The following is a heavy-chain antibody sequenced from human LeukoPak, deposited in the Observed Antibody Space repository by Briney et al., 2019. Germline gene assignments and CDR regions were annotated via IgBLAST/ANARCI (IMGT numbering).Heavy chain of an antibody. J-gene: IGHJ4*02. CDR1: GGTFSSYA. V-gene: IGHV1-69*04. Sequence: ASVKVSCKASGGTFSSYAISWVRQAPGQGLEWMGRIIPILGIANYAQKFQGRVTMTEDTSTDTAYMELSSLRSEDTAVYYCATVFNLGYCSSTSCYTLDYWGQGTLVTVSS. CDR3: ATVFNLGYCSSTSCYTLDY. D-gene: IGHD2-2*02. CDR2: IIPILGIA.